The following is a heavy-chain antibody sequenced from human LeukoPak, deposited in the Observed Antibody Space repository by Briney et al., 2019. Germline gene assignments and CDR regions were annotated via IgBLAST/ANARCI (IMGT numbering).Heavy chain of an antibody. J-gene: IGHJ6*03. Sequence: GSLRLSCAISGLTHHDYAMTWVRQAPGKGLKWVSTIVGDSSKTYYADSVKGRFTISRDNSNYMLFLHMNSLRAEDTAIYYCAKQPYNYYYLDVWGKGTTVTVSS. CDR2: IVGDSSKT. D-gene: IGHD2-2*02. CDR1: GLTHHDYA. V-gene: IGHV3-23*01. CDR3: AKQPYNYYYLDV.